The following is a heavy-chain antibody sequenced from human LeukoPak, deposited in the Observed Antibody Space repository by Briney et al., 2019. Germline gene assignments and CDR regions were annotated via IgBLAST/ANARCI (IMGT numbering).Heavy chain of an antibody. CDR2: INPNSGA. CDR3: ARSIGPAAEDC. J-gene: IGHJ4*02. V-gene: IGHV1-2*02. D-gene: IGHD6-13*01. Sequence: ASVKVSCKASGYTXTDYYMHWVRQAPGQGLEWMGWINPNSGANYAQKFQGRVTMARDTSISTAYMELSSLTSDDTALYYCARSIGPAAEDCWGQGTLVTVSS. CDR1: GYTXTDYY.